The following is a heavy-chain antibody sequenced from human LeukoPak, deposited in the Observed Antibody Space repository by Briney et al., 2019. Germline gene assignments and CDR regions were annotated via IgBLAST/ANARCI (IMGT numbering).Heavy chain of an antibody. J-gene: IGHJ4*02. Sequence: GGSLRLSCAASGFTFSSYEMNWVRQAPGKGLEWVSYISSSGSTIYYADSVKGRFTISRDNAKSSLYLQMNSLRAEDTAVYYCARAGYSSSDWGQGTLVTVSS. CDR3: ARAGYSSSD. CDR1: GFTFSSYE. D-gene: IGHD6-6*01. V-gene: IGHV3-48*03. CDR2: ISSSGSTI.